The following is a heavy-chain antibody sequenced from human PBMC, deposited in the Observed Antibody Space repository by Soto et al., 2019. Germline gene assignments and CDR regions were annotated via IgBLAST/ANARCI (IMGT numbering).Heavy chain of an antibody. V-gene: IGHV3-48*02. Sequence: EVQLVESGGGLVQPGGSLRLSCAASGFTFSSYSMNWFRQAPGKGLEWVSYISSSSSAIYYADSVKGRFTVSRDNAKNSLYLQMNSLRDEDTAVYYCARDRGYSSGWYWFDPWGQGTLVTVSS. CDR3: ARDRGYSSGWYWFDP. CDR1: GFTFSSYS. D-gene: IGHD6-19*01. J-gene: IGHJ5*02. CDR2: ISSSSSAI.